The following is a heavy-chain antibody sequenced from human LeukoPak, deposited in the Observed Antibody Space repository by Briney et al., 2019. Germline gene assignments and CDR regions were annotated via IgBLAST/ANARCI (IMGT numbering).Heavy chain of an antibody. V-gene: IGHV3-64*02. Sequence: GGSLRLSCAASGFSFSYHDMHWVRQAPGKGLEFVSSIGAAGAHTFYADSVKGRFTISTDTFQSTMYLQMDGLRPEDSAVYYCARELGGTKTGGFDIWGQGTVVTVSS. CDR3: ARELGGTKTGGFDI. D-gene: IGHD1-14*01. J-gene: IGHJ3*02. CDR2: IGAAGAHT. CDR1: GFSFSYHD.